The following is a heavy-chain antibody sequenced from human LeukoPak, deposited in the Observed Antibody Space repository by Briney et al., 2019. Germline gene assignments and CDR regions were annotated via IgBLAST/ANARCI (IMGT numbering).Heavy chain of an antibody. V-gene: IGHV3-21*01. Sequence: GGSLRLSCAASGFTFSSYAMHWVRQAPGKGLEWVSSISSSSSYIYYADSVKGRFTIPRDNAKNSLYLQMNSLRAEDTAVYYCARGLISLVQERYFDYWGQGTLVTVSS. J-gene: IGHJ4*02. CDR3: ARGLISLVQERYFDY. D-gene: IGHD3/OR15-3a*01. CDR2: ISSSSSYI. CDR1: GFTFSSYA.